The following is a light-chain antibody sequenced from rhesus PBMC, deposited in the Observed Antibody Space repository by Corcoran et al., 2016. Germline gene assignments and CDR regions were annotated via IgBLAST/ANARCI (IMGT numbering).Light chain of an antibody. CDR1: QSVGSY. V-gene: IGKV3-24*04. CDR2: GET. Sequence: ETVVTQSPATLSLSPGERATLSCRASQSVGSYLAWYQQKPGQAPRLLIYGETSRATCIPDRVSGSGSGTDFTRTISSLEPGDVGVYYCQQSSNLWTFGQRTKVEIK. CDR3: QQSSNLWT. J-gene: IGKJ1*01.